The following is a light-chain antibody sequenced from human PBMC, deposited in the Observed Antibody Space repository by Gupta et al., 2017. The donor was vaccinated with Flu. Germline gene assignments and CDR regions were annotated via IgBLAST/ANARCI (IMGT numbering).Light chain of an antibody. J-gene: IGLJ2*01. CDR1: SGHSRYL. CDR3: ETWDSNTV. CDR2: VEGSGSY. V-gene: IGLV4-60*03. Sequence: QPVLTQSSSASASLGASVKLTCTLSSGHSRYLIAWHQQQPGKAPRYLMKVEGSGSYNKGSGVPDRFSGSSSGADLYLTISNLQSEDEAVYYCETWDSNTVFGGGTKLTVL.